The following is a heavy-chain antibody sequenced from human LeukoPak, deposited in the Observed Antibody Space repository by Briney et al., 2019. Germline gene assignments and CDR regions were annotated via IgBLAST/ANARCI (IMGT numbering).Heavy chain of an antibody. CDR1: GGSISSSTYY. V-gene: IGHV4-39*01. D-gene: IGHD3-10*01. CDR2: IYYSGTT. J-gene: IGHJ6*03. Sequence: SETLSLTCTVSGGSISSSTYYWGWIRQPPGKGLEWIVTIYYSGTTYYNPSLESRVTIFEDASTNQFSLMLTSVTAADTAVYYCARQISDYYYYYMDVWGKGTTVTVSS. CDR3: ARQISDYYYYYMDV.